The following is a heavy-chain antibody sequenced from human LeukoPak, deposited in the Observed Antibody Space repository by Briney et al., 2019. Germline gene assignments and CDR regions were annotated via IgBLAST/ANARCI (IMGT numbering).Heavy chain of an antibody. Sequence: ASVKVSCKASGYTFTSYGISWVRQAPGQGLEWMGWISAYNGNTNYAQKFQGRVTMTRDTSTSTVYMELSSLRSEDTAVYYCASSIVAGLFDYWGQGTLVTVSS. CDR1: GYTFTSYG. J-gene: IGHJ4*02. CDR3: ASSIVAGLFDY. V-gene: IGHV1-18*01. D-gene: IGHD3-22*01. CDR2: ISAYNGNT.